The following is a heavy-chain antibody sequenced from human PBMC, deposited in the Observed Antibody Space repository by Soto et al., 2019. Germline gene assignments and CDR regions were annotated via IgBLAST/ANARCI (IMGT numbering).Heavy chain of an antibody. D-gene: IGHD1-1*01. Sequence: LRLSCAASGFTFSSYWMHWVRQAPGKGLVWVSRINSDGSSTTYADSVKGRLTVSRDNAKNTLYLQMKSLRGEDTALYYCATLAAIQPERFDYWGQGTQVTVSS. CDR1: GFTFSSYW. V-gene: IGHV3-74*01. CDR2: INSDGSST. CDR3: ATLAAIQPERFDY. J-gene: IGHJ4*02.